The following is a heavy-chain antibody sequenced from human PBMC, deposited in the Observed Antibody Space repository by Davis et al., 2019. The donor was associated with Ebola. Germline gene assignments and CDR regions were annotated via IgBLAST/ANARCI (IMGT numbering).Heavy chain of an antibody. CDR1: GYSFTNYW. J-gene: IGHJ5*02. Sequence: GGSLRLSCKDSGYSFTNYWISWVRQMPGKGLEWMGRIDPADSYTNYSPSFQGHVTISADKSISTAYLQWSSLKASDTAIYYCARQGQYTYGLTFDPWGQGTLVTVSS. CDR2: IDPADSYT. D-gene: IGHD5-18*01. CDR3: ARQGQYTYGLTFDP. V-gene: IGHV5-10-1*01.